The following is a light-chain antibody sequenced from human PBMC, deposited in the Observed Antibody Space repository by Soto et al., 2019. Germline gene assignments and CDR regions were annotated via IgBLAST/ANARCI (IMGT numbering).Light chain of an antibody. Sequence: DIQMTQSPSSLSASVGDRVTITCRASQGISNYLAWYQQKPGKVPKLLIYAASTLQSGVPSRFSGSGSGTDFTLTISSLQTEDVETYYCKKYKSENRKFGKGTKVEIK. CDR2: AAS. J-gene: IGKJ1*01. V-gene: IGKV1-27*01. CDR3: KKYKSENRK. CDR1: QGISNY.